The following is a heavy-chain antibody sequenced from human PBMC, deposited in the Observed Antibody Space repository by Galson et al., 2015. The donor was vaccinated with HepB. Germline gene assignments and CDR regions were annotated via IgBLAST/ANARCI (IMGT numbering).Heavy chain of an antibody. V-gene: IGHV3-21*01. CDR2: INSSSSYI. CDR1: GFTFSSYS. J-gene: IGHJ4*02. CDR3: ARIAVAGTGRDY. Sequence: SLRLSCAASGFTFSSYSMNWVRQAPGKGLEWVSSINSSSSYIYYADSVKGRFTISRDNAKNSLYLQMNSLRAEDTAVYYCARIAVAGTGRDYWGQGTLVTVSS. D-gene: IGHD6-19*01.